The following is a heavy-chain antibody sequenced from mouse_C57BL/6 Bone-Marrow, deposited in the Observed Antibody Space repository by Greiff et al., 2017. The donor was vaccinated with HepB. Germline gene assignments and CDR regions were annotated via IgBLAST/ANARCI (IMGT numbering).Heavy chain of an antibody. J-gene: IGHJ4*01. CDR2: IDPSDSYT. CDR1: GYTFTSYW. CDR3: ARSWITTDYYAMDY. D-gene: IGHD1-1*01. Sequence: QVQLQQSGAELVRPGTSVKLSCKASGYTFTSYWMHWVKQRPGQGLEWIGVIDPSDSYTNYNQKFKGKATLTVDTSSSTAYMQLSSLTSEDSAVYYCARSWITTDYYAMDYWGQGTSVTVSS. V-gene: IGHV1-59*01.